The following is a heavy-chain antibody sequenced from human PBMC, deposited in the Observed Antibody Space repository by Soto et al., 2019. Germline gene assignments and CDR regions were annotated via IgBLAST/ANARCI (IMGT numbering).Heavy chain of an antibody. D-gene: IGHD3-10*01. V-gene: IGHV3-74*01. CDR3: ILDRPGTQKYIVF. Sequence: GGSLRLSCAASGFTFSSDWMHWVRQAPGKGLVWVSRINTDGSDTSYADSVKGRFTISRDNAKNTLYLQMNSLRAEDTAVYYFILDRPGTQKYIVFRGPGIMVTGFS. CDR1: GFTFSSDW. CDR2: INTDGSDT. J-gene: IGHJ4*02.